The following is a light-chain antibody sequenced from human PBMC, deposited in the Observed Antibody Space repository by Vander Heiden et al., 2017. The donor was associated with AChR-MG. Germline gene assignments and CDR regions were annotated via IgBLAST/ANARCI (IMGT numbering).Light chain of an antibody. J-gene: IGLJ3*02. CDR1: SSNIGAGYD. CDR2: GNS. CDR3: QSYDSSLSGL. Sequence: QSVLTQPPSVSGAPGPRVPISCTGGSSNIGAGYDVHWYQQLPGTAPKLLIYGNSNRPSGVPDRFSGSKSGTSAYLTITGLQAEDEADYYCQSYDSSLSGLFGGGTKLTVL. V-gene: IGLV1-40*01.